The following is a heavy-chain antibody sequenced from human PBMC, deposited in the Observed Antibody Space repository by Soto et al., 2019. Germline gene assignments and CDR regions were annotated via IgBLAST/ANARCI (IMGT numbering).Heavy chain of an antibody. CDR3: ARKGGLEMATIDDAFDI. CDR1: GYSFTSYW. V-gene: IGHV5-51*01. D-gene: IGHD5-12*01. CDR2: IYPGDSDT. J-gene: IGHJ3*02. Sequence: GESLKISCKGSGYSFTSYWIGWVRQMPGKGLEWMGIIYPGDSDTRYSPSFQGQVTISADKSISTAYLQWSSLKASDTAMYYCARKGGLEMATIDDAFDIWGQGTMVTVSS.